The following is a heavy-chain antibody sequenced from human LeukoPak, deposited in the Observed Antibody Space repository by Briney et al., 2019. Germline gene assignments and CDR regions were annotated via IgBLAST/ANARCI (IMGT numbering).Heavy chain of an antibody. CDR1: GGSISSYY. J-gene: IGHJ6*03. Sequence: SETLSLTCTVSGGSISSYYWSWIRQPAGKGLEWIGRIYTSGSTNYNPSLKSRVTISVDTSKNQFSLKLSSVTAADTAVYYCASHASYYDFWSGLYMDVWGKGTTVTVSS. V-gene: IGHV4-4*07. CDR3: ASHASYYDFWSGLYMDV. CDR2: IYTSGST. D-gene: IGHD3-3*01.